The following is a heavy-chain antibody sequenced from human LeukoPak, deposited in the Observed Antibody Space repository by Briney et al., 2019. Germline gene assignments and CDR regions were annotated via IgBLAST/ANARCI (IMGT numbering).Heavy chain of an antibody. CDR3: ARGGWSYHYYYMDV. J-gene: IGHJ6*03. D-gene: IGHD2-15*01. Sequence: PSETLSLTCSVSGGSLSSTSCYWGWIRQPPGKGLEWIGGIYYSGSTYYNPSLKSRVTISVDTSKNQFSLKLSSVTAADTALYYCARGGWSYHYYYMDVWGKGTTVTVSS. V-gene: IGHV4-39*07. CDR2: IYYSGST. CDR1: GGSLSSTSCY.